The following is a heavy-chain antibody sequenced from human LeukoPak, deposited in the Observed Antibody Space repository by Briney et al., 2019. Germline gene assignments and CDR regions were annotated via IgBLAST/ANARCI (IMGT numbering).Heavy chain of an antibody. D-gene: IGHD6-13*01. CDR3: ARHGGSSWFWGFDP. CDR1: GGSISSYY. J-gene: IGHJ5*02. CDR2: INHSGST. V-gene: IGHV4-34*01. Sequence: SETLSLTCTVSGGSISSYYWSWIRQPPGKGLEWIGEINHSGSTNYNPSLKSRVTISVDTSKNQFSLKLSSVTAADTAVYYCARHGGSSWFWGFDPWGQGTLVTVSS.